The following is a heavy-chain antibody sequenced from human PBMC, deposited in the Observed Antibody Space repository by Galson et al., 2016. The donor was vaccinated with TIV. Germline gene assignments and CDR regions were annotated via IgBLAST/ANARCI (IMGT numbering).Heavy chain of an antibody. CDR2: ISANGDSK. D-gene: IGHD5-18*01. V-gene: IGHV3-23*01. CDR3: ARVFISYYFDS. CDR1: GFSFSNHA. J-gene: IGHJ4*02. Sequence: SLRLSCAGSGFSFSNHAMTWVRQAPGKGLEWVSGISANGDSKFYVDSVKGRFTISRDKAKNTLYLQMNSLRVEDTAVYYCARVFISYYFDSWGQGTPVTVSS.